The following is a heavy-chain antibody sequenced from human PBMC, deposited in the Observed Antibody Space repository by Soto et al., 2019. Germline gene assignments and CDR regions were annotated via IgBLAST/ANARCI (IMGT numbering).Heavy chain of an antibody. CDR3: VSPGPPYSSGFDY. D-gene: IGHD6-19*01. CDR2: IYYSGST. Sequence: QLQLQESGPGLVKPSETLSLTCTVSGGSISSSSYYWGWIRQPPGKGLEWIGSIYYSGSTYYNPSLKSRVTISVDTSKNQFSLKLSSVTAADTAVYYCVSPGPPYSSGFDYWGQGTLVTVSS. J-gene: IGHJ4*02. CDR1: GGSISSSSYY. V-gene: IGHV4-39*01.